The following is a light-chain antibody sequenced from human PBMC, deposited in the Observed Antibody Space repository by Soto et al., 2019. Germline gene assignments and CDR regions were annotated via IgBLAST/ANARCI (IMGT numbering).Light chain of an antibody. CDR2: DTS. CDR1: QSVSNTY. Sequence: EILLTQSPGTLSLSPGERATLSCRASQSVSNTYLAWYQQKPGQAPRLLIYDTSSRATGIPDRFSGSGSGTDFTLTISRLEPEDSAVYYCQQYGSALMYTFGQGTNLEIK. V-gene: IGKV3-20*01. CDR3: QQYGSALMYT. J-gene: IGKJ2*01.